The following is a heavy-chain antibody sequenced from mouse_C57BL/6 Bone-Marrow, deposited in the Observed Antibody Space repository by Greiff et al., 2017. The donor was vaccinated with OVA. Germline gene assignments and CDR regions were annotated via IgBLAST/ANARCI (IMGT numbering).Heavy chain of an antibody. V-gene: IGHV1-69*01. J-gene: IGHJ1*03. D-gene: IGHD1-1*01. CDR2: IDPSDSYT. Sequence: QVQLQQPGAELVMPGASVKLSCKASGYTFTSYWMHWVKQRPGQGLEWIGEIDPSDSYTNYNQKFTGKSTLTVDNSSSTAYMQLSSLTSEDSAVYYCARDGTVVAHWYFDVWGTGTTVTVSS. CDR3: ARDGTVVAHWYFDV. CDR1: GYTFTSYW.